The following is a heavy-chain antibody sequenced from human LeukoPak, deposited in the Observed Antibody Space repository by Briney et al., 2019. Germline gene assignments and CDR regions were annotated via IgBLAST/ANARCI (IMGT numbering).Heavy chain of an antibody. V-gene: IGHV1-8*02. CDR2: MNTNSGNT. D-gene: IGHD6-13*01. J-gene: IGHJ6*03. Sequence: ASVKVSCKTSVYTFSSFDIKWVRQATGQGLEWMGWMNTNSGNTGYAQKFQGRSTMTRNISISTAYMELSSLRSEDTAVYYCARGWYPSGREVTHSQYYYMDVWGKGSTITVSS. CDR1: VYTFSSFD. CDR3: ARGWYPSGREVTHSQYYYMDV.